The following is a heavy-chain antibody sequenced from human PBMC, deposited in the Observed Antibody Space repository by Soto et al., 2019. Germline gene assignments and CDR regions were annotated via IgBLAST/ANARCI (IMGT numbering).Heavy chain of an antibody. Sequence: QAPLRESGPGLVKPSETLSLTCTVSGDSMSPFYWNWISQSPVKGLEWIGYIYYSGNTNYNPSLKIRVAIAVDKSKNQFYLKSSAVTAADTAVYYCARGVYDYWSVYYAGSGLDVWGQGTTVIVSS. CDR1: GDSMSPFY. V-gene: IGHV4-59*13. CDR3: ARGVYDYWSVYYAGSGLDV. J-gene: IGHJ6*02. CDR2: IYYSGNT. D-gene: IGHD3-3*01.